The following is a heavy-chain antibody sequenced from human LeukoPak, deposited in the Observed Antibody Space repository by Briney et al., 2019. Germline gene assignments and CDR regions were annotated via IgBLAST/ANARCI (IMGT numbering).Heavy chain of an antibody. CDR2: IHYSGSS. J-gene: IGHJ6*02. Sequence: SETLSLTCIVSGGSISSYYWSWIRQPPGKGLEWIGYIHYSGSSNYNPSLKSRVTISVDTSKNQFSLKLSSVTAADTAVYYCARAYYGMDVWGQGTTVTVSS. CDR3: ARAYYGMDV. CDR1: GGSISSYY. V-gene: IGHV4-59*12.